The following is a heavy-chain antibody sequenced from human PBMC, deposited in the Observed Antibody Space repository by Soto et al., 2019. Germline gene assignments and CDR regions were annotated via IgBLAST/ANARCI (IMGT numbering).Heavy chain of an antibody. Sequence: LRLSCAASGFTVSSNYMSWVRQAPGKGLEWVAVIWYDGSNKYYADSVKGRFTISRDNSKNTLYLQMNSLRAEDTAVYYCAREATGIVLVPAAPPGYWGQGTLVTVSS. CDR1: GFTVSSNY. CDR3: AREATGIVLVPAAPPGY. CDR2: IWYDGSNK. V-gene: IGHV3-33*08. D-gene: IGHD2-2*01. J-gene: IGHJ4*02.